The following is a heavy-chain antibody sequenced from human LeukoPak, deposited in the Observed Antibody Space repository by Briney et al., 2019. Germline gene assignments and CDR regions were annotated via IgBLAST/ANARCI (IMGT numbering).Heavy chain of an antibody. CDR3: ATSNWNYAPDAFDI. CDR2: IYSGGST. V-gene: IGHV3-66*02. CDR1: GFTASSNY. D-gene: IGHD1-7*01. J-gene: IGHJ3*02. Sequence: GGSLRLSCAASGFTASSNYMSWVRQAPGKGLEWVSVIYSGGSTYYADSVKGRFTISRDNSKNTLYLQMNSLRAEDTAVYYCATSNWNYAPDAFDIWGQGTMVTVSS.